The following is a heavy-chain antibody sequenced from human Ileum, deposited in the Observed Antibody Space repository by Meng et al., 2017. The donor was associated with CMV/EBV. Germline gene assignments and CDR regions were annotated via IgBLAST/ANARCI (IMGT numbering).Heavy chain of an antibody. CDR3: ARDEAIAAPLDY. V-gene: IGHV4-31*03. CDR1: GGSISSGGYY. J-gene: IGHJ4*02. D-gene: IGHD6-13*01. Sequence: QVQLQESGPGLVKHSQTLSLTCTVSGGSISSGGYYWNWIRQRPGKGLEWIGYIIYSGSTYYNPSLKSRLSISLDTSKNQFSLKLTSVTAADTAVYYCARDEAIAAPLDYWGQGILVTVSS. CDR2: IIYSGST.